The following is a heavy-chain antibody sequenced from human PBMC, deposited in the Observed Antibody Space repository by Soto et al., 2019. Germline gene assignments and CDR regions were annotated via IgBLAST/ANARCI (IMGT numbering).Heavy chain of an antibody. V-gene: IGHV4-34*01. CDR3: ARTTAVPNTLRSRYFLDY. D-gene: IGHD4-17*01. CDR2: INHSGST. CDR1: GGSFSGYY. J-gene: IGHJ4*02. Sequence: PSETLSLTCAVYGGSFSGYYWSWIRQPPGKGLEWIGGINHSGSTNYNPSLKSRVTISVDTSKNQFSLKLSSVTTADTALYYCARTTAVPNTLRSRYFLDYWGQGTLVTGSS.